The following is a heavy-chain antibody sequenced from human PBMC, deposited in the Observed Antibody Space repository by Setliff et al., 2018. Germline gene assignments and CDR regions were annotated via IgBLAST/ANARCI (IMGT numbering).Heavy chain of an antibody. CDR1: GGSISSHY. V-gene: IGHV4-59*08. Sequence: SETLSLTCTVSGGSISSHYWSWIRQPPGKGLEWTGSIYHSGSTYYNPSLKSRVTISVDTSKNQFSLKLSSVTAADTAVYYCARIHLVVAAIDYWGQETLVTVSS. CDR2: IYHSGST. CDR3: ARIHLVVAAIDY. J-gene: IGHJ4*02. D-gene: IGHD2-15*01.